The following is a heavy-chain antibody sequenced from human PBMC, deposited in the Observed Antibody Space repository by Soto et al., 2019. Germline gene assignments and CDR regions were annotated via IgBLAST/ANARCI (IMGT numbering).Heavy chain of an antibody. Sequence: SETLSLTCTVSGGSISSYYWNWVRQPAGEGLEWTGRIYSSGSTNYNPSLKSRVTMSVDTSKNQFSLKLTSVTAADTAVYYCARSRTSDTSNYYYYFDYWGQGALVTVSS. CDR2: IYSSGST. V-gene: IGHV4-4*07. CDR3: ARSRTSDTSNYYYYFDY. D-gene: IGHD3-22*01. J-gene: IGHJ4*02. CDR1: GGSISSYY.